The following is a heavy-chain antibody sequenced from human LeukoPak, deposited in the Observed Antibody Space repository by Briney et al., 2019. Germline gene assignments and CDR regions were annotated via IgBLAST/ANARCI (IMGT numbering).Heavy chain of an antibody. Sequence: AGSLRLSCSASGFTFNKYALHWVRQAPGKGLEYVADISTNGGSTYYADSVKGRFTISRDNSKNTLYLQMDSLRADDTAVYYCAKAAEAYYFYYGMDVWGQGTTVTVSS. CDR1: GFTFNKYA. J-gene: IGHJ6*02. CDR3: AKAAEAYYFYYGMDV. V-gene: IGHV3-64*04. CDR2: ISTNGGST.